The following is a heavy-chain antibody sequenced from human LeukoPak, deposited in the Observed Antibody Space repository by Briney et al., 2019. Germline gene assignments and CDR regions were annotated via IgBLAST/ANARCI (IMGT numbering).Heavy chain of an antibody. CDR3: ARDPGYSSSWYYFDY. CDR2: ISGSGGST. V-gene: IGHV3-23*01. D-gene: IGHD6-13*01. CDR1: GFTFSSYA. J-gene: IGHJ4*02. Sequence: GGSLRLSCAASGFTFSSYAMSWVRQAPGKGLEWVSAISGSGGSTYYADSVKGRFTISRDNSKNTLYLQMNSLRAEDTAVYYCARDPGYSSSWYYFDYWGQGTLVTVSS.